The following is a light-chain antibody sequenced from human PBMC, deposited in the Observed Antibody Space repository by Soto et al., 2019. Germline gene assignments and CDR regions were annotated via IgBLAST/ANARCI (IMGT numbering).Light chain of an antibody. CDR2: GAS. V-gene: IGKV3-20*01. J-gene: IGKJ3*01. CDR3: QQYGSSLFT. CDR1: QSISSSY. Sequence: EIVLTQSPGTLSLSPGERATLSCRASQSISSSYLAWYQQKPGQAPRLLIYGASSRATGIPDRFSGSGSETNSTLTISRLEPEDFAVYYCQQYGSSLFTFGPGTKVDIK.